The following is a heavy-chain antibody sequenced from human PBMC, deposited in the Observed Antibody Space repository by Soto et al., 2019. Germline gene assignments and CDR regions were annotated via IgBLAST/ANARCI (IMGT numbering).Heavy chain of an antibody. D-gene: IGHD6-19*01. CDR3: GKEGYMRSDWYEHFDD. J-gene: IGHJ4*02. CDR1: GFPFTRYA. CDR2: ISSYGADT. Sequence: GGSLRLSCSALGFPFTRYAMPWVRQAPGKGLEFVSAISSYGADTYYADSVKGTVANSRDNAKNTLCRQMGSVRAEDTSLNYCGKEGYMRSDWYEHFDDWGQGALVTVSS. V-gene: IGHV3-64D*06.